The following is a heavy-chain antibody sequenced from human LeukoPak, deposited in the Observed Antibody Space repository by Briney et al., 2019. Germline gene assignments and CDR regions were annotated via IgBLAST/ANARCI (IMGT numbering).Heavy chain of an antibody. J-gene: IGHJ5*02. Sequence: SETLSLTCTVSGGSISTYFWSWIRQPPGKGLEWIGYVYYSGSTNYNPSLKSRVTISVDTSKNQFSLKLSSVTAADTAAYYCARGRGWFDPWGQGTLVTVSS. D-gene: IGHD3-10*01. CDR3: ARGRGWFDP. CDR1: GGSISTYF. CDR2: VYYSGST. V-gene: IGHV4-59*01.